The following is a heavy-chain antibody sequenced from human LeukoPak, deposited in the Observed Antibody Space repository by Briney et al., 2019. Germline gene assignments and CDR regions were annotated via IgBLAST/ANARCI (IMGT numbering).Heavy chain of an antibody. D-gene: IGHD4-17*01. V-gene: IGHV3-53*01. J-gene: IGHJ4*02. CDR1: GFTVSNNY. Sequence: GGSLRLSCAVSGFTVSNNYMGWVRQAPGKGLEWVSVIYGGGSTYYADSVKGRFTISRDNAKNTVYLQMNSLRVEDTAMYYCARGALYQYYLDYWGWGQGTLVTVSS. CDR2: IYGGGST. CDR3: ARGALYQYYLDYWG.